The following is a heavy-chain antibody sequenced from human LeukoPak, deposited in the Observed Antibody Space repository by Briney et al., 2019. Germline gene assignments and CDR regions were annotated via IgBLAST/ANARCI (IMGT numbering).Heavy chain of an antibody. CDR3: AKDALATPTRYFQH. Sequence: PGGSLRLSCGASGFSFSSYAMNWVRQAPGKGLEWVSGISGSGGSTYYGDSVKGRFTISRDNSKSTLYLQMNSLRAEDTAVYYCAKDALATPTRYFQHWGQSTLVTVSS. V-gene: IGHV3-23*01. CDR1: GFSFSSYA. D-gene: IGHD5-12*01. J-gene: IGHJ1*01. CDR2: ISGSGGST.